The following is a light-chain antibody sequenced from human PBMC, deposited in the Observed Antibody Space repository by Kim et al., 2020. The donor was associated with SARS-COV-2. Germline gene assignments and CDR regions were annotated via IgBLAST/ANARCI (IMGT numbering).Light chain of an antibody. CDR1: QSISSTF. CDR3: QQYDSSRWT. Sequence: EIVLTQSPGTLSLSPGERATLSCRASQSISSTFLAWYQQKPGQAPRLLIYGASSRATGIPDRFSGSGSGTDFILTITRLEPEDFAVYYCQQYDSSRWTFGQGTKVDIK. V-gene: IGKV3-20*01. J-gene: IGKJ1*01. CDR2: GAS.